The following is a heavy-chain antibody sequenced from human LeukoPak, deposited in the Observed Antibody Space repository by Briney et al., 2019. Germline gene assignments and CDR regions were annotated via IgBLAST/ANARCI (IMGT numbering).Heavy chain of an antibody. CDR2: FYYGEST. CDR3: ASGSGSYYFVY. CDR1: RGSIRSYY. J-gene: IGHJ4*02. Sequence: SETLSLTCTVSRGSIRSYYWSWIRQSPEKGLEWIGSFYYGESTKYNPSLKSRVSISVDTSKTRVSLKLNSINAPDTAVYYCASGSGSYYFVYWGQGVLVTVSS. D-gene: IGHD3-10*01. V-gene: IGHV4-59*01.